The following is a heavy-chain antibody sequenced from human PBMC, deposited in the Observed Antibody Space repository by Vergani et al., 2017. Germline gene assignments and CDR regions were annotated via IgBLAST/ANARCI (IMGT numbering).Heavy chain of an antibody. J-gene: IGHJ6*02. Sequence: QLVESGGGLVKPGGSLRLSCAASGFTFTSSAMQWVRQARGQRLEWIGWIVVGSGNKNYAQKFQERVTITRDMSTSTAYMELSSFRSEDTAVYYCAAGTAIGYYYGMDVWGQGTTVTVSS. CDR1: GFTFTSSA. D-gene: IGHD2-21*02. CDR2: IVVGSGNK. V-gene: IGHV1-58*02. CDR3: AAGTAIGYYYGMDV.